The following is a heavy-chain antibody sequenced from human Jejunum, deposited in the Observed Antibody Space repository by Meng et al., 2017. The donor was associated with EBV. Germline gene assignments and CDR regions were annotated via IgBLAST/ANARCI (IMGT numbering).Heavy chain of an antibody. Sequence: QGQRPGSGHGPCKPCGSLAIPCAFSSGSLSSSNWWTWVRQPPGKGLEWIGEIYHSGSTNYNPSLKSRITMSLDKSKNQFSLKLRSVTAADTAVYYCASIHPSIDSWGPGTLVTVSS. CDR3: ASIHPSIDS. J-gene: IGHJ4*02. CDR1: SGSLSSSNW. CDR2: IYHSGST. D-gene: IGHD2-21*01. V-gene: IGHV4-4*02.